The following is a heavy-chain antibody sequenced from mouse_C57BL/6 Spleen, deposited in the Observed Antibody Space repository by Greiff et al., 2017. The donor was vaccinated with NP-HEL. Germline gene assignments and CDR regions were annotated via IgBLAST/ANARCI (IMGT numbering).Heavy chain of an antibody. J-gene: IGHJ3*01. CDR3: ARTLDSSGYWFAY. Sequence: VQLQQSGPELVKPGASVKISCKASGYTFTDYYMNWVKQSHGKSLEWIGDINPNNGGTSYNQKFKGKATLTVDKSSSTAYMELRSLTSEDSAVYYCARTLDSSGYWFAYWGQGTLVTVSA. CDR1: GYTFTDYY. CDR2: INPNNGGT. V-gene: IGHV1-26*01. D-gene: IGHD3-2*02.